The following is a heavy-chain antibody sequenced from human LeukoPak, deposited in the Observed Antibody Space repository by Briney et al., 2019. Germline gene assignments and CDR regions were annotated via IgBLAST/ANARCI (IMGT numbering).Heavy chain of an antibody. CDR3: ARGMGRWLVSSNFDY. Sequence: ASVKVSCKASGYTFTGYYMHWVRQAPGQGLEWMGWINPNSGGTNYAQKFQGWVTMTRDTSISTAYMELSRLRSDDTAVYYCARGMGRWLVSSNFDYWGQGTLVTVSS. J-gene: IGHJ4*02. CDR1: GYTFTGYY. CDR2: INPNSGGT. V-gene: IGHV1-2*04. D-gene: IGHD6-19*01.